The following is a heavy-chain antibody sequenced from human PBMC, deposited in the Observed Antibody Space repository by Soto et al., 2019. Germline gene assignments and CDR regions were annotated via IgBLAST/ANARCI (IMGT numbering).Heavy chain of an antibody. D-gene: IGHD6-19*01. J-gene: IGHJ4*02. CDR1: GGTFSNNG. V-gene: IGHV1-69*12. CDR2: IVPMFGTP. CDR3: ARGDSSGWYQIDD. Sequence: QVQLVQSGTEVKKPGSPVKVSCKASGGTFSNNGFSWVRQAPGQGLEWMGGIVPMFGTPKYAQTFQGRVTITADESTSTVYMKLNSPRSEDTAVYYCARGDSSGWYQIDDWGQGTLFTVSS.